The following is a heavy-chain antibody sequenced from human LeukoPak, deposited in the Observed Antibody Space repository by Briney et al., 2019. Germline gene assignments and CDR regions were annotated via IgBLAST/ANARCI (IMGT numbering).Heavy chain of an antibody. CDR3: AKDLGRYRNNYFDY. D-gene: IGHD1-26*01. V-gene: IGHV3-23*01. CDR1: GFTFSSYA. CDR2: IRGSGGGT. Sequence: GGSLRLSCAASGFTFSSYAMSWVRQAPEKGLEWVSTIRGSGGGTYYADSVKGRFTISRDDSKNTLYLQMNSLRAEGTAVYYCAKDLGRYRNNYFDYWGQGTLVTVSS. J-gene: IGHJ4*02.